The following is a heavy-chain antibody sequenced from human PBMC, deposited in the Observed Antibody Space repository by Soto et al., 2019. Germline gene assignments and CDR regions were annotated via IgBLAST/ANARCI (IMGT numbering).Heavy chain of an antibody. CDR3: ARIGRRRGVIYYYYGMDV. CDR1: GGSIRSSNW. Sequence: LETRSCAYGVGGGSIRSSNWWSWGRQPPGKGLEWIGEIYHSGSTNYNPSLKSRVTISVDKSKNQFYLKLSPVTAADTAVYYCARIGRRRGVIYYYYGMDVWGQGTTVTVS. D-gene: IGHD3-10*01. CDR2: IYHSGST. V-gene: IGHV4-4*02. J-gene: IGHJ6*02.